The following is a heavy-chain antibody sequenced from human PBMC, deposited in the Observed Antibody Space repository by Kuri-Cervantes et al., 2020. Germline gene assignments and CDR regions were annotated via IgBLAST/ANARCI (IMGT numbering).Heavy chain of an antibody. V-gene: IGHV3-33*06. D-gene: IGHD3-9*01. CDR2: IWYDGSNK. J-gene: IGHJ4*02. CDR3: AKDLVDDILTGICHY. CDR1: GFTFSSYG. Sequence: LSLTCAASGFTFSSYGMHWVRQAPGKGLEWVAVIWYDGSNKYYADSVKGRFTISRDNSKNTLYLQMNSPRAEDTAVYYCAKDLVDDILTGICHYWGRGTLVTVSS.